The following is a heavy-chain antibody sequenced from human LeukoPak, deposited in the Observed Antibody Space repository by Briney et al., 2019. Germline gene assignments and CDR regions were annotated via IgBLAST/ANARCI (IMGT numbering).Heavy chain of an antibody. CDR3: ARDGGYCRSTCCQDSNWFDP. Sequence: RGSLRLSCAASGFTFSNYGIHWVRQAPGKGLEWVALIWFDGSDKSYAASVKGRFTLSRDNSKNTLYLQMNILRAEDTAVYYCARDGGYCRSTCCQDSNWFDPWGQGTLVTVSS. CDR1: GFTFSNYG. CDR2: IWFDGSDK. J-gene: IGHJ5*02. V-gene: IGHV3-33*01. D-gene: IGHD2-2*01.